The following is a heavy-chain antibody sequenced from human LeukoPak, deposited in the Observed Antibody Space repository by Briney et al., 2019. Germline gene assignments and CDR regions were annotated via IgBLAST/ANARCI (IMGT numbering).Heavy chain of an antibody. CDR2: IHYSGKA. J-gene: IGHJ6*02. V-gene: IGHV4-59*11. CDR3: ARFGVDYDMDV. Sequence: SETLSLTCTVSGGSISGHYWTWVRQPPGEGLEWIGQIHYSGKADYNPSLRSRITISVDTSKNQMSLKVTSVTAADTAVYYCARFGVDYDMDVWGQGTTVAVS. CDR1: GGSISGHY. D-gene: IGHD3-16*01.